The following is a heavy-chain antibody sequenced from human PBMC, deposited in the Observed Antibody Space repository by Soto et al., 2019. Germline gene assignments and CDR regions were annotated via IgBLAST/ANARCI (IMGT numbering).Heavy chain of an antibody. CDR1: GFTFSSYA. J-gene: IGHJ6*02. CDR3: AKDAYCDLSTGTGYYYYGLDV. CDR2: ISATGDTI. Sequence: GGSLRLSCAASGFTFSSYAMTWLRQAPGKGLEWVSVISATGDTIYYADSVEGRFTISRDNSNSTLSLRMDSLTADDTAVYFCAKDAYCDLSTGTGYYYYGLDVWGQGTPVTVSS. V-gene: IGHV3-23*01. D-gene: IGHD3-9*01.